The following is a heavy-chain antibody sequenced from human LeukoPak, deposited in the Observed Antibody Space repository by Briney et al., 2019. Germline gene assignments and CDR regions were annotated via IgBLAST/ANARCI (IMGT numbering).Heavy chain of an antibody. CDR2: IKQDGSEK. V-gene: IGHV3-7*01. CDR3: ARDHTVDGLASDY. Sequence: GGSLRLSCAAFGFTFSDFWMNWVRQAPGKGLEWVASIKQDGSEKYYVGSVKGRFSISRDNAKNSLHLQMNSLRAEDTAVYYCARDHTVDGLASDYWGQGILVTVSS. J-gene: IGHJ4*02. D-gene: IGHD6-19*01. CDR1: GFTFSDFW.